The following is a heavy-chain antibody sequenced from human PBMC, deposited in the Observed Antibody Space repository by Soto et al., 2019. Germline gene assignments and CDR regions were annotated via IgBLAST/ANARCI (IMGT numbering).Heavy chain of an antibody. V-gene: IGHV4-59*01. CDR3: AKWGAAAGTT. D-gene: IGHD1-1*01. J-gene: IGHJ4*02. CDR1: GGSISRYY. CDR2: VFYTGIT. Sequence: QVHLQESGPGLVKPAETLSLTCSVSGGSISRYYWSWIRQPPGKGLEWIGYVFYTGITKYNPSFKRRATIAGDTSRNQFSLNLMSVTAADTAVYYCAKWGAAAGTTWGQGSRVNVSS.